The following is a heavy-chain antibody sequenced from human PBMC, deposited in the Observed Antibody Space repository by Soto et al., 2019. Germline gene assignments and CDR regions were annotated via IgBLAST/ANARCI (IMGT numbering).Heavy chain of an antibody. CDR1: GVPVSSGSYY. CDR2: VYYSGNT. J-gene: IGHJ6*04. D-gene: IGHD2-15*01. CDR3: AREIMGGRYGIDV. Sequence: QVQLQESGPGLVKTSENLSLTCTVSGVPVSSGSYYWTWIRQPPGKGLEWIGYVYYSGNTNFNPSLKSRVTISIDTSENQFSLKLSSVTAADTAVYYCAREIMGGRYGIDVWGKETTVAVSS. V-gene: IGHV4-61*01.